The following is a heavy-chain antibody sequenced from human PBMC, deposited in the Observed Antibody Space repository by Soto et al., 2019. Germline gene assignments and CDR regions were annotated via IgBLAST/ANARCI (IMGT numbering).Heavy chain of an antibody. CDR2: IYYSGTT. V-gene: IGHV4-59*08. CDR3: AVVDSTGNWFDP. J-gene: IGHJ5*02. CDR1: GGSISSYY. Sequence: SETLSLTCTVSGGSISSYYWSWIRQPPGKGLEVIGDIYYSGTTNHNPSLKSRVTISVDTSKNQFTLKLISVTAADTAVYYCAVVDSTGNWFDPWGEGALVTVSS. D-gene: IGHD6-25*01.